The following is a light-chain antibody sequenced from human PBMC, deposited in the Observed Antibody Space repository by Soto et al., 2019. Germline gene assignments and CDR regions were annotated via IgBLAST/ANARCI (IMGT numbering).Light chain of an antibody. J-gene: IGKJ1*01. CDR1: QGISTY. CDR2: SAS. CDR3: QQYYRDPWM. Sequence: DLQMTQSPSSLSASIGDRVTITCRASQGISTYLGWYQQKPGKVPKSLIYSASNLQSGVPSRFSASGSGTEFTLTITDMQPDDFATYYCQQYYRDPWMFGQGTKVEIK. V-gene: IGKV1-16*01.